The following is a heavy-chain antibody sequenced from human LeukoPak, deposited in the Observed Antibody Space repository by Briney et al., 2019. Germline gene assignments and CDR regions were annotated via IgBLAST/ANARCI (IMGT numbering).Heavy chain of an antibody. V-gene: IGHV4-39*07. Sequence: SETLSLTCTVSGGSISRSSYYWSWIRQPPGKGLEWIGEINHSGSTNYNPSLKSRVTISVDTSKNQFSLKLSSVTAADTAVYYCARTYYDFWSGYSPNWFDPWGQGTLVTVSS. J-gene: IGHJ5*02. D-gene: IGHD3-3*01. CDR2: INHSGST. CDR3: ARTYYDFWSGYSPNWFDP. CDR1: GGSISRSSYY.